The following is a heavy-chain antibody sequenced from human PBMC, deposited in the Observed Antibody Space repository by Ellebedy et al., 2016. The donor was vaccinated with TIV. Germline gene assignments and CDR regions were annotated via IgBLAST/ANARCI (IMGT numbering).Heavy chain of an antibody. CDR3: VRDGVGAFPHYYMDV. CDR2: ISGSGGRT. J-gene: IGHJ6*03. D-gene: IGHD1-26*01. V-gene: IGHV3-23*01. CDR1: GLTLSSYA. Sequence: GESLKISXATSGLTLSSYAMSWVRQAPGKGLEWVSSISGSGGRTDYADSVKGRFTISRDNSMNTLYLQMDSLGAEDTAVYYCVRDGVGAFPHYYMDVWGKGTTVTVSS.